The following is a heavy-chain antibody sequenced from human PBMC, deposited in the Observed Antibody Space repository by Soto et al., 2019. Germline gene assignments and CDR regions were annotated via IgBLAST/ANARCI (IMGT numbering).Heavy chain of an antibody. CDR1: GFTFSSYG. J-gene: IGHJ6*04. Sequence: GESLKISCAASGFTFSSYGMHWVRQAPGKGLEWVAVIWYDGSNKYYADSVKGRFTIYRDNSKNTLYLQMNSLRAEDTAVYYCLSDRRRTSDHYYYAMDVSGDGTEVTVSS. CDR3: LSDRRRTSDHYYYAMDV. CDR2: IWYDGSNK. V-gene: IGHV3-33*01.